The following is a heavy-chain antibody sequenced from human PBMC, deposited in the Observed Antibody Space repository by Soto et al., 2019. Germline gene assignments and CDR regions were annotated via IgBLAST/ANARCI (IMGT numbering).Heavy chain of an antibody. V-gene: IGHV4-31*11. J-gene: IGHJ6*02. CDR3: ARGGAFGVVSPVNYGMDV. D-gene: IGHD3-3*01. CDR2: IYYSGST. Sequence: TLSLACAVCCCSISSGGYYWSCIRHHPGKGLEWIGYIYYSGSTYYNPSLKSRVTISVDTSKNQFSLKLSSVTAADTAVYYCARGGAFGVVSPVNYGMDVWGQGTTVTVSS. CDR1: CCSISSGGYY.